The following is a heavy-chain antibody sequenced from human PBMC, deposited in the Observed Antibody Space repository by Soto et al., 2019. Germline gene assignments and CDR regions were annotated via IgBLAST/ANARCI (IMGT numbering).Heavy chain of an antibody. CDR1: GGSIISGGHC. CDR2: IYHSGST. D-gene: IGHD3-10*01. Sequence: SETLSLTCAVSGGSIISGGHCWICMRQAPWKGLEWIGYIYHSGSTYYNPSLKSRVTISVDRSKNQFSLKLSSVTAADTAVYYCARGGYYGSGSYWALGWFDPWGQGTLVTVSS. CDR3: ARGGYYGSGSYWALGWFDP. J-gene: IGHJ5*02. V-gene: IGHV4-30-2*01.